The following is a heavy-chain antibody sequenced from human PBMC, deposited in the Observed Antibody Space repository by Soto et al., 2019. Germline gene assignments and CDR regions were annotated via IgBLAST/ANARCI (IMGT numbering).Heavy chain of an antibody. J-gene: IGHJ4*02. CDR1: GYTFTSYI. CDR3: ASHYGDWAYFDY. V-gene: IGHV1-46*01. D-gene: IGHD4-17*01. Sequence: HVQLAQSGAEVKKPGASVKVSCKASGYTFTSYIMHWVRQAPGHGLEWMGIINPNAGSTSYAQKFQSRVTSTSDTSTSTVYTELSSLRSEDTAVYYCASHYGDWAYFDYWGQGTLVTVSS. CDR2: INPNAGST.